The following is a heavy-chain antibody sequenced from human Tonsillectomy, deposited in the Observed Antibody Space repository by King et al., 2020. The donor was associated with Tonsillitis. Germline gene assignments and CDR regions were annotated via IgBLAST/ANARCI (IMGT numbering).Heavy chain of an antibody. CDR1: GYTFTSYD. V-gene: IGHV1-8*01. Sequence: VQLVESGAEVKKPGASVKVSCKASGYTFTSYDIKWVRQATGPGPEWMGWMNPHSGNTGSAKKFQGRVTMTRNTAISTAYMGLSSLRSEDTAVYYCARVVGYYYYYMDVWGKGTTVTVSS. CDR3: ARVVGYYYYYMDV. J-gene: IGHJ6*03. CDR2: MNPHSGNT.